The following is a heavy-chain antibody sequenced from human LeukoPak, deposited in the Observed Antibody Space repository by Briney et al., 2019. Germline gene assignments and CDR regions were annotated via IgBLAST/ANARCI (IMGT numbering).Heavy chain of an antibody. V-gene: IGHV1-18*04. CDR2: ISAYNGNT. CDR1: GYTFTGYY. Sequence: GASVKVSCKASGYTFTGYYMHWVRQAPGQGLEWMGWISAYNGNTNYAQKLQGRVTMTTDTSTSTAYMELRSLRSDDTAVYYCASNRHYYDPMDVWGQGTTVTVSS. D-gene: IGHD3-22*01. CDR3: ASNRHYYDPMDV. J-gene: IGHJ6*02.